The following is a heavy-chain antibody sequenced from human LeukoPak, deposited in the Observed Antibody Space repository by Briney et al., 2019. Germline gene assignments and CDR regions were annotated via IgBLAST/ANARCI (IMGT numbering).Heavy chain of an antibody. CDR3: ASEQLVTYYFDN. CDR2: VYNGGYT. J-gene: IGHJ4*02. V-gene: IGHV4-61*02. CDR1: GASIRSGTSY. D-gene: IGHD2-21*02. Sequence: SETLSLTCTVSGASIRSGTSYWSWIRRPAGRGLEWIGRVYNGGYTTYNPSLKSRVSMSVDTSKNQFSLELTSVTAADPAVYYCASEQLVTYYFDNWGQGTLVTVSS.